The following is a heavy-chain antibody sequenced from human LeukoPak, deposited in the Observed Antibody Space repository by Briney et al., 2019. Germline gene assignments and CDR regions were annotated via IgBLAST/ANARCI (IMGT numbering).Heavy chain of an antibody. CDR1: GFTFSRYW. CDR3: ARALSDYDFDY. D-gene: IGHD4-17*01. Sequence: GSLRLSCAASGFTFSRYWMRWVRQAPGKGLEWVSRINSDGSSTSYADSVKGRFTISRENAKNTLYVQMNSLRAEDTAVYYCARALSDYDFDYWGQGTLVTVSS. CDR2: INSDGSST. J-gene: IGHJ4*02. V-gene: IGHV3-74*01.